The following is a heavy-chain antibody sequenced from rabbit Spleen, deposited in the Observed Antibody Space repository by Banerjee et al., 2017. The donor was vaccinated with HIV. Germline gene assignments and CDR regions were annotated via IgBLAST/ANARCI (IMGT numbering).Heavy chain of an antibody. Sequence: QEQLVESGGDLVKPGASLTLTCIASGFSFSSNYMCWVRQAPGKGLEWIACIYAGSSGNTWYASWVNGRFSISRSTSLNTVTLQMTSLTAADTATYFCARDTGSSFSSYGMDLWGQGTLVTVS. CDR1: GFSFSSNY. J-gene: IGHJ6*01. CDR3: ARDTGSSFSSYGMDL. CDR2: IYAGSSGNT. D-gene: IGHD8-1*01. V-gene: IGHV1S47*01.